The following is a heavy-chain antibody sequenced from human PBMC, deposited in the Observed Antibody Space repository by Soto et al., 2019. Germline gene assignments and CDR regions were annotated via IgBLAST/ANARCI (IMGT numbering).Heavy chain of an antibody. CDR2: INTYNGNT. CDR1: GYTFTSYA. D-gene: IGHD2-15*01. CDR3: ARDPGDLVVEVTVFDY. V-gene: IGHV1-18*01. Sequence: VQLVQSGAEVKKPGASVKVSCKASGYTFTSYAIAWVRQAPRQGLEWLGWINTYNGNTNYAQNHQGRVTMTTDTXTXTDDMELTSLSTDDTAMYYCARDPGDLVVEVTVFDYWGQGTLVSVSS. J-gene: IGHJ4*02.